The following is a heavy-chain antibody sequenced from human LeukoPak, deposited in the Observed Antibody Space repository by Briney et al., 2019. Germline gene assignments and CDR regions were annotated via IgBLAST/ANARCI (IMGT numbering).Heavy chain of an antibody. CDR2: ISSNGGST. V-gene: IGHV3-64D*06. D-gene: IGHD3-9*01. Sequence: PGGSLRLSCSAFGFTFSSYAMHWVRQAPGKGLEYVSAISSNGGSTYYADSVKGRFTISRDNSKNTLYLQMSSLRAEDTAVYYCALLRYSFYGMDVWGKGTTVTVSS. J-gene: IGHJ6*04. CDR1: GFTFSSYA. CDR3: ALLRYSFYGMDV.